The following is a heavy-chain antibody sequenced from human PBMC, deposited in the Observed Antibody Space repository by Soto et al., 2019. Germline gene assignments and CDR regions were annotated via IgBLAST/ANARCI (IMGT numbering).Heavy chain of an antibody. D-gene: IGHD6-13*01. V-gene: IGHV5-51*03. J-gene: IGHJ6*02. CDR2: IYPGDSDT. Sequence: VQLVRSGAEVKKPGESLKISCKGSGYSFTTYWIGWVRQMPGKGLEGMVIIYPGDSDTRYSPSYQGQVTISADKSTTTPSLPLSSLKAPDPAIYYCASQAAAGTSYSAMDLWGHGTTVTVSS. CDR1: GYSFTTYW. CDR3: ASQAAAGTSYSAMDL.